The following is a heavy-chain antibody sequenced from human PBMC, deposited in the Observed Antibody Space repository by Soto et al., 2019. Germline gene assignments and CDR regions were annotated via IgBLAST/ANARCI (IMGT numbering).Heavy chain of an antibody. J-gene: IGHJ4*02. V-gene: IGHV4-30-4*01. CDR2: ISYSGST. Sequence: SETLSLTCTVSGGSITSGDNYWSWIRQPPGKGLEWIGYISYSGSTSYNPSLKSRVTISVDTSKNQFSLKFTSVTAADTAVYYCARHRADPRDFWDYWGQGTLVTVSS. D-gene: IGHD3-3*01. CDR1: GGSITSGDNY. CDR3: ARHRADPRDFWDY.